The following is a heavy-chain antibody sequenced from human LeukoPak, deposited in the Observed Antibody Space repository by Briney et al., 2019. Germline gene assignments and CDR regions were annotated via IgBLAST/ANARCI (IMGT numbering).Heavy chain of an antibody. CDR3: ARDRTPLIRGVNYYYYGMDV. D-gene: IGHD3-10*01. J-gene: IGHJ6*02. CDR2: IYYSGST. V-gene: IGHV4-4*02. Sequence: KPSGTLSLTCGVSGDSISTNNWWTWVRQPPGKGLEWIGYIYYSGSTYYNPSLKSRVTISVDTSKNQFSLKLSSVTAADTAVYYCARDRTPLIRGVNYYYYGMDVWGQGTTVTVSS. CDR1: GDSISTNNW.